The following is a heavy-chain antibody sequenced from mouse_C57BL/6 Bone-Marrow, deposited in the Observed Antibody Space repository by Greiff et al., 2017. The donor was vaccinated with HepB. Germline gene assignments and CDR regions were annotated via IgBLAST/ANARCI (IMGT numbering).Heavy chain of an antibody. CDR1: GYTFTSYW. J-gene: IGHJ3*01. CDR3: ARLGAY. D-gene: IGHD3-1*01. V-gene: IGHV1-64*01. Sequence: QVQLQQPGAELVKPGASVKLSCKASGYTFTSYWMHWVKQRPGQGLEWIGMINPNSGSTNYNEKFKSKATLTVDKSSSTAYMQLSSLKSEDSAVYYCARLGAYWGQGTLVTVSA. CDR2: INPNSGST.